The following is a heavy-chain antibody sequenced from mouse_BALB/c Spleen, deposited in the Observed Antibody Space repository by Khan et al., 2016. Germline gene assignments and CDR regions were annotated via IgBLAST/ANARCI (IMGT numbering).Heavy chain of an antibody. Sequence: QVQLQQPGAELVRPGASVKLSCKASGHPFTTYWMNWVKQRPEQGLEWIGRIDPYDSKTHYDQKFKDKAILTVDKSSSTAYMQLSGLTSDDSAVYYCARGSTVFDFWGQGTTLTVSS. CDR3: ARGSTVFDF. CDR2: IDPYDSKT. CDR1: GHPFTTYW. J-gene: IGHJ2*01. V-gene: IGHV1-52*01. D-gene: IGHD1-1*01.